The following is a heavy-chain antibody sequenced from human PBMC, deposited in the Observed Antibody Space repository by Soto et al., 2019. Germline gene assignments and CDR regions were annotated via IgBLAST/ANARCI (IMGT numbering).Heavy chain of an antibody. J-gene: IGHJ3*01. CDR3: AASVTTPGGFDF. Sequence: EVQLVESGGGLIQSGGSLRLSCVVSGFTVSAKYMIWVRQAPGKDLEWVSAISGVGITSFSDSVKGRFTISRDKSTNTLSIQMDSLRVEDTAVYYCAASVTTPGGFDFWGQGTMVTVSA. V-gene: IGHV3-53*01. CDR2: ISGVGIT. D-gene: IGHD4-17*01. CDR1: GFTVSAKY.